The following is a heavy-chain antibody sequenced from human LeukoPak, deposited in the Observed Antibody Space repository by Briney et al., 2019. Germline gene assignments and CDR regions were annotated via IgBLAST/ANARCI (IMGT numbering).Heavy chain of an antibody. D-gene: IGHD3-22*01. CDR2: ISGSGGST. V-gene: IGHV3-23*01. CDR1: GFTFSSYA. CDR3: ARSGFTYYYDSSGPKPFDY. J-gene: IGHJ4*02. Sequence: GGSLRLSCAASGFTFSSYAMSWVRQAPGKGLEWVSAISGSGGSTYYADSVKGRFTISRDNAKNSLYLQMNSLRAEDTAVYYCARSGFTYYYDSSGPKPFDYWGQGTLVTVSS.